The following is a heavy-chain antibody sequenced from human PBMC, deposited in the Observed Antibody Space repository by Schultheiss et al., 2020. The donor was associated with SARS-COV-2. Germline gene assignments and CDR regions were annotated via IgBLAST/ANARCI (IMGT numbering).Heavy chain of an antibody. J-gene: IGHJ4*02. CDR3: ARGRGSSTYKTFDY. Sequence: SETLSLTCTVSGGSISIYYWSWIRQPPGKGLEWIGYIYYSGSTNYNPSLKSRVTISVDTSKNQFSLKLSSVTAADTAVYYCARGRGSSTYKTFDYWGQGTRVTGSS. V-gene: IGHV4-59*12. CDR2: IYYSGST. CDR1: GGSISIYY. D-gene: IGHD2-2*01.